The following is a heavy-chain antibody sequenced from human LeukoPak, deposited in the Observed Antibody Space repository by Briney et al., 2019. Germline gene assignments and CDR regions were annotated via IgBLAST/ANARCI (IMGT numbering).Heavy chain of an antibody. CDR1: GFTFSSYW. Sequence: GGSLRLSCAASGFTFSSYWMYWVRQAPGKGLEWVSVIYSGGSTYYADSVKGRFTISRDNSKNTLYLQMNSLRAEDTAVYYCARDPMVRGEDAFDIWGQGTMVTVSS. J-gene: IGHJ3*02. CDR2: IYSGGST. CDR3: ARDPMVRGEDAFDI. V-gene: IGHV3-66*01. D-gene: IGHD3-10*01.